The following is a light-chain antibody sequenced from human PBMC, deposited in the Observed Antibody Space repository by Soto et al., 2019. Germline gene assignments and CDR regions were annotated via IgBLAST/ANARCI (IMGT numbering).Light chain of an antibody. J-gene: IGLJ3*02. Sequence: QAVVTKEPALTVSPGGTVTLTCGSSTGSVTSGHYPYWFQQKPGQAPRTLIYDTSNKHSWTPARFSGSLFGGKAALTLSGAQPEDEAAYYCLLSYSGTAWVFGGGTKVTVL. CDR3: LLSYSGTAWV. CDR1: TGSVTSGHY. V-gene: IGLV7-46*01. CDR2: DTS.